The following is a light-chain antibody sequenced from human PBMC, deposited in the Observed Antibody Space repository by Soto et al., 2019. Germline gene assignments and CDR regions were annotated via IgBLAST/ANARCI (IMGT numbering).Light chain of an antibody. CDR3: SSYTISSPHVV. V-gene: IGLV2-14*01. CDR2: DVS. Sequence: SALTQPASVSGSPGQSITISCTGTSSDVGGYNYVSWYQRHPGKAPKLMIYDVSNRPSGVSNRFSGSKSGNTASLTISGLQAEDEADYYCSSYTISSPHVVFGGGTKLTVL. CDR1: SSDVGGYNY. J-gene: IGLJ2*01.